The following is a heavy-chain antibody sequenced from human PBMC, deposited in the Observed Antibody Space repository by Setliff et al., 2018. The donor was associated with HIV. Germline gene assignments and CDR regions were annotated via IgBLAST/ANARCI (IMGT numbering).Heavy chain of an antibody. V-gene: IGHV1-18*01. CDR1: GGTFSNYT. CDR2: ISTYNGNT. J-gene: IGHJ6*03. D-gene: IGHD2-2*01. Sequence: ASVKVSCKASGGTFSNYTVSWVRQAPGQGLEWMGWISTYNGNTNYAQKFQGRVTMTTATSTSTAYMELRSLRSDDTAVYYCARLSIHAYYYMDVWGKGTTVTVSS. CDR3: ARLSIHAYYYMDV.